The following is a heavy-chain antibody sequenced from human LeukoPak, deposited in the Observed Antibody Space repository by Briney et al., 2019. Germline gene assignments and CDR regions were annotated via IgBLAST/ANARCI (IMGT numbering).Heavy chain of an antibody. CDR2: ISYTGST. CDR3: AIQNKVSYYYGMDV. J-gene: IGHJ6*02. CDR1: GGSISYSS. D-gene: IGHD1-1*01. V-gene: IGHV4-59*01. Sequence: PSETLSLTCTVPGGSISYSSWSWIRQPPGRGLEWSGYISYTGSTNYNPSLKGRVTISVDTSKNQFSLKLSSVTAADTAVYYCAIQNKVSYYYGMDVWGQGTTVTVSS.